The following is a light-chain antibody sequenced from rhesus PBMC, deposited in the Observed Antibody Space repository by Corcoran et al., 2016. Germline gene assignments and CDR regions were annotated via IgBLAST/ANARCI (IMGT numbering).Light chain of an antibody. CDR1: HSLLDSDGYTH. CDR3: MQTLQTPLT. V-gene: IGKV2-78*01. CDR2: LVS. J-gene: IGKJ4*01. Sequence: DIVMTQTPLSLPVTPGEPASISCRSSHSLLDSDGYTHLHWYLQTPCQSPQLLIYLVSNRASGVPDRVSGSGSGTDFTLKSSRVEAEDVGVYYCMQTLQTPLTFGGGTKVEIK.